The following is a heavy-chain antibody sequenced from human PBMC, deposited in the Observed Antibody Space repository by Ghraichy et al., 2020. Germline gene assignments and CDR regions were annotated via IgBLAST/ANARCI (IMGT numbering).Heavy chain of an antibody. CDR1: CSSVSSSSYF. V-gene: IGHV4-39*01. Sequence: SETLSLTCTVSCSSVSSSSYFWGWIRQPPGKGLEWIGSVFHSGSTYYNPSLKSRVTMSVDTSKNLFSLKLSSVTAADTAVYYCARPGGDCSGGSCYPAGGFDYWGQGTLVTVSS. D-gene: IGHD2-15*01. CDR3: ARPGGDCSGGSCYPAGGFDY. J-gene: IGHJ4*02. CDR2: VFHSGST.